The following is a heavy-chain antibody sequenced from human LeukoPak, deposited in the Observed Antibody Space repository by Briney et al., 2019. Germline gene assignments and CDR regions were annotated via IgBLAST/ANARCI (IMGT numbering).Heavy chain of an antibody. D-gene: IGHD3-10*01. CDR1: GYTFTSND. J-gene: IGHJ4*02. CDR2: INPNSGNS. CDR3: ARDPRAGIDY. Sequence: ASVKVSCKASGYTFTSNDINWVRQAPGQGPEWMAWINPNSGNSGYAPKFRGRVTVSRDTSISTAYMELSSLRSDDTAVYYCARDPRAGIDYWGQGTLVTVSS. V-gene: IGHV1-8*03.